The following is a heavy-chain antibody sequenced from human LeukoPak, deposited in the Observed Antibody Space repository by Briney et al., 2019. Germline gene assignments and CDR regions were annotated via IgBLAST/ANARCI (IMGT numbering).Heavy chain of an antibody. CDR2: ISYDGSNK. D-gene: IGHD6-19*01. J-gene: IGHJ6*02. CDR3: AREMYSGGLTTGYYGLDV. V-gene: IGHV3-30-3*01. CDR1: GFTFSSYA. Sequence: GGSLRLSCAASGFTFSSYAMHWVRQAPGKGLEWVAVISYDGSNKYYADSVKGRFTISRDNAKNSLYLQMNSLRAEDTAVYYCAREMYSGGLTTGYYGLDVWGQGTTVTVSS.